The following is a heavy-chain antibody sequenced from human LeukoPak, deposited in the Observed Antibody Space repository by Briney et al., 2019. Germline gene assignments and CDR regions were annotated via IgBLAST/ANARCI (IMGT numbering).Heavy chain of an antibody. CDR2: IRSGSNYI. D-gene: IGHD3-9*01. CDR1: GFTFSIYS. J-gene: IGHJ5*02. V-gene: IGHV3-21*01. Sequence: GGSLRLSCAASGFTFSIYSMNWVRQAPGKGLEWVSCIRSGSNYIYYADSVKGRFTISRDNAWNSLYLQMNSLRAEDTAVYYCARKENILTGYYDHWGQGTLVTVSS. CDR3: ARKENILTGYYDH.